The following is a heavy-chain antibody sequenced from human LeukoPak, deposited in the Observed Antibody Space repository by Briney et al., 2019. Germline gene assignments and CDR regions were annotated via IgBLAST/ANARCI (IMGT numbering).Heavy chain of an antibody. J-gene: IGHJ5*02. V-gene: IGHV4-38-2*02. Sequence: PSETLSLTCAVSGYSISSGYYWGWIRQPPGKGLEWIGSIYHSGSTYYNPSLKSRVTISVDTSKNQFSLKLSSVTAADTAVYYCARDFRYGSGSYYNPPGFDPWGQGTLVTVSS. D-gene: IGHD3-10*01. CDR1: GYSISSGYY. CDR3: ARDFRYGSGSYYNPPGFDP. CDR2: IYHSGST.